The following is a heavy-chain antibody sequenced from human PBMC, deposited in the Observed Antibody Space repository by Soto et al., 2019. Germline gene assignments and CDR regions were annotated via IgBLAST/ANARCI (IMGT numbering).Heavy chain of an antibody. Sequence: PSETLSLTCSVSGDSISTYYWSWIRQPPGKGLEWIGYMFHSGGTNYNPSLKSRVTISVDTSKNQFSLKLSSVTAADTAVYYCARAGSGYSFDYWGQGTQVTVSS. D-gene: IGHD3-3*01. J-gene: IGHJ4*02. CDR1: GDSISTYY. CDR2: MFHSGGT. V-gene: IGHV4-59*08. CDR3: ARAGSGYSFDY.